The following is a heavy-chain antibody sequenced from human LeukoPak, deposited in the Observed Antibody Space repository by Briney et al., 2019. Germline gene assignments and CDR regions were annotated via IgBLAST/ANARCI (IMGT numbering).Heavy chain of an antibody. J-gene: IGHJ5*02. CDR3: AKDRAEMATISAFDP. D-gene: IGHD5-24*01. V-gene: IGHV3-23*01. CDR1: GFIFSSYA. CDR2: ISGSGGST. Sequence: AGSLRLSCAASGFIFSSYAMSWVRQAPGKGLEWVSGISGSGGSTYYADSVKGRFTISRDNSKNTLYLQMNSLRAEDTAVYYCAKDRAEMATISAFDPWGQGTLVTVSS.